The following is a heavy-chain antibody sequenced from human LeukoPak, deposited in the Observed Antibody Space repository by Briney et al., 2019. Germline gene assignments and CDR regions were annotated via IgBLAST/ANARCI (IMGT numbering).Heavy chain of an antibody. Sequence: PAESLTLSCAASGFTFTNYWMSWVCQVPGQGREWVANIKQDGSEKYYVDSVKGRFTISTDNAKNSLYLQMHSLRPEDTAVYDCARKRTSSWYEDYWGQGTLVTVSS. V-gene: IGHV3-7*02. D-gene: IGHD6-13*01. J-gene: IGHJ4*02. CDR2: IKQDGSEK. CDR1: GFTFTNYW. CDR3: ARKRTSSWYEDY.